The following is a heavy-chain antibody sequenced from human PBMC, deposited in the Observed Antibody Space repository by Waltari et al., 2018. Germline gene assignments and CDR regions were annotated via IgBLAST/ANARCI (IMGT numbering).Heavy chain of an antibody. D-gene: IGHD3-16*01. J-gene: IGHJ4*02. CDR3: ARHDPGQSYFKF. Sequence: QVQLVQSGTEVKKPGSAVKVSCKASGGSFRSYSISWVRQAPGQGLEWVGGIIPLFGGANYAQRFQGRVTITADEPTSTAYMELSSLRSEDTALYYCARHDPGQSYFKFWGQGTLVTVSS. V-gene: IGHV1-69*12. CDR1: GGSFRSYS. CDR2: IIPLFGGA.